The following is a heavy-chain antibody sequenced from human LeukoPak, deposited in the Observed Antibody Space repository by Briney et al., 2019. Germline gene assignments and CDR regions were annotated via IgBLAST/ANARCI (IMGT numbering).Heavy chain of an antibody. V-gene: IGHV3-15*01. CDR1: GFTFSNAW. J-gene: IGHJ4*02. CDR3: TTVTMVRDYDY. D-gene: IGHD3-10*01. Sequence: GGSLRLSCAASGFTFSNAWMSWVRQAPGKGLEWVGRIKHKRDGGTTDYAAPVKGRFTISRDDSKNMLYLEMNSLKIEDTAVYYCTTVTMVRDYDYWGQGTPVTVSS. CDR2: IKHKRDGGTT.